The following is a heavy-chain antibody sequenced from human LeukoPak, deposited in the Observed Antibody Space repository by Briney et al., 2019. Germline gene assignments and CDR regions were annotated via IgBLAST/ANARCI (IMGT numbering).Heavy chain of an antibody. CDR1: GYSFTSYW. V-gene: IGHV5-51*01. J-gene: IGHJ4*02. D-gene: IGHD3-22*01. Sequence: GESLKISCKGSGYSFTSYWIGWVRQMPGKGLEWMGIIYPGDSDTRYSPSFPGQVTISADKSISTAYLQWSSLKASDTAMYYCTVNTYYYDGSGYYYFDYWGQGTLVTVSS. CDR3: TVNTYYYDGSGYYYFDY. CDR2: IYPGDSDT.